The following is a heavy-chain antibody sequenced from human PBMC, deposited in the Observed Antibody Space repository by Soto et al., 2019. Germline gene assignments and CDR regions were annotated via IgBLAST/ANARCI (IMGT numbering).Heavy chain of an antibody. CDR3: ARAPLVLAWLPNFDY. CDR1: GYTFTGYY. CDR2: INPNSGGT. D-gene: IGHD3-3*01. J-gene: IGHJ4*02. V-gene: IGHV1-2*04. Sequence: ASVKVSCKASGYTFTGYYMHWVRQAPGQGLEWMGWINPNSGGTNYAQKFQGWVNMTRDTSISKAYIELSRLRSDETAVYYCARAPLVLAWLPNFDYWGQGTLVTVSS.